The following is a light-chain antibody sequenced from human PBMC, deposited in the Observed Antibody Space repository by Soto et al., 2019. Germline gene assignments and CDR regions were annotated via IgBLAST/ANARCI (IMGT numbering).Light chain of an antibody. CDR3: GTWDSSLSVVL. CDR1: SSNIENNV. CDR2: DSN. Sequence: QSVLTQPPSVSAAPGQKVTISCSGSSSNIENNVVSWFQQLPGAAPKLLIYDSNKRPSGIPDRFSGSKSGTSATLGITGLQTGDEADYYCGTWDSSLSVVLFGGGTKLTVL. J-gene: IGLJ2*01. V-gene: IGLV1-51*01.